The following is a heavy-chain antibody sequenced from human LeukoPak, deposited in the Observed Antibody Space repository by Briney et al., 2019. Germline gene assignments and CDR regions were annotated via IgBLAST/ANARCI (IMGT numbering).Heavy chain of an antibody. J-gene: IGHJ4*02. V-gene: IGHV4-30-4*08. CDR1: GGSISSGGYY. CDR2: IYYSGST. Sequence: TSETLSLTCTVSGGSISSGGYYWSWIRQHPGKGLEWIGYIYYSGSTYYNPSLKSRVTISIDTSKNHFSLKVSSVTAADTAVYYCARDRGYSYGPFDYWGQGTLVTVSS. D-gene: IGHD5-18*01. CDR3: ARDRGYSYGPFDY.